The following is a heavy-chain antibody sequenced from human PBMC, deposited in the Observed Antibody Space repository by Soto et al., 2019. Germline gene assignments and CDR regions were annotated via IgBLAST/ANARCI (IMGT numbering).Heavy chain of an antibody. CDR1: GGSFSGYY. V-gene: IGHV4-34*01. J-gene: IGHJ6*02. D-gene: IGHD3-3*01. CDR2: INHSGST. CDR3: ARVKAYYDFWSGSPPHYYYYGMDV. Sequence: NPSETLSLTCAVYGGSFSGYYWSWIRQPPGKGLEWIGEINHSGSTNYNPSLKSRVTISVDTSKNQFSLKLSSVTAADTAVYYCARVKAYYDFWSGSPPHYYYYGMDVWGQGTTVTVSS.